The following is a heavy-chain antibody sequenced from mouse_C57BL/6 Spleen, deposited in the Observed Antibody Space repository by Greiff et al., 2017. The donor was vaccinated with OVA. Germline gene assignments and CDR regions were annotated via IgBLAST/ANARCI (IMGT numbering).Heavy chain of an antibody. Sequence: EVQRVESEGGLVQPGSSMKLSCTASGFTFSDYYMAWVRQVPEKGLEWVANINYDGSSTYYLDSLKSRFIISRDNAKNILYLQMSSLKSEDTATYYCARDLYYGSSYDYAMDYWGQGTSVTVSS. CDR3: ARDLYYGSSYDYAMDY. CDR2: INYDGSST. CDR1: GFTFSDYY. J-gene: IGHJ4*01. V-gene: IGHV5-16*01. D-gene: IGHD1-1*01.